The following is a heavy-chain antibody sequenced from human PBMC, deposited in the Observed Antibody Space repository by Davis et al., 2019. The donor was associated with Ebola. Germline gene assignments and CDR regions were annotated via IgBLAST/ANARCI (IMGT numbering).Heavy chain of an antibody. CDR3: AKVYCSSTSCYRGYYFDY. CDR1: GFTFSSYA. V-gene: IGHV3-23*01. D-gene: IGHD2-2*02. Sequence: PGGSLRLSCAASGFTFSSYAMSWVRQAPGKGLEWVSAISGSGGSTYYADSVKGRFTISRDNSKNTLYLQMNSLRAEDTAVYYCAKVYCSSTSCYRGYYFDYWGQGTLVTVSS. CDR2: ISGSGGST. J-gene: IGHJ4*02.